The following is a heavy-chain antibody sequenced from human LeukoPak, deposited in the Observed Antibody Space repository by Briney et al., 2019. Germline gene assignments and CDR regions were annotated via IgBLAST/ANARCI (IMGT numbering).Heavy chain of an antibody. CDR1: GFTFSSYW. D-gene: IGHD6-19*01. CDR3: ATAYSSGWADY. J-gene: IGHJ4*02. CDR2: ISYDGSNK. V-gene: IGHV3-30*03. Sequence: GGSLSLSCAASGFTFSSYWMHWVRQAPGKGLEWVAIISYDGSNKNYADSVKGRLTISRDNSNNMLFLQLNSLRTDDTAVYFCATAYSSGWADYWGQGTLVTVSS.